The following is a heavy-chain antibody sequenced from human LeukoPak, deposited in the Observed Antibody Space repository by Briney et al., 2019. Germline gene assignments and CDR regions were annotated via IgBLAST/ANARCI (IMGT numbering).Heavy chain of an antibody. CDR3: ARQTGSGLFILP. V-gene: IGHV4-38-2*02. J-gene: IGHJ4*02. D-gene: IGHD3/OR15-3a*01. Sequence: SETLSLTCSVSGYSISSGYYWGWIRQPPGKGLEWIGSIYYSGNTYYNASLKSQVSISIDTSKNQFSLKLTSVTAADTAVYYCARQTGSGLFILPGGQGTLVTVSS. CDR1: GYSISSGYY. CDR2: IYYSGNT.